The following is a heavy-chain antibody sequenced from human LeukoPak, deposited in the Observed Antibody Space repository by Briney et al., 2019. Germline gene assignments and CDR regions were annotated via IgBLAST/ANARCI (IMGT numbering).Heavy chain of an antibody. J-gene: IGHJ5*02. CDR3: AKDRFPFVVVSAPAFDP. CDR2: ISGSGGST. V-gene: IGHV3-23*01. Sequence: GGSLRLSCAASGSTFSSYAMSWVRQAPGKGLEWVSAISGSGGSTYYADSVKGRFTISRDNSKNTLYLQMNSLRAEDTAVYYCAKDRFPFVVVSAPAFDPWGQGTLVTVSS. D-gene: IGHD2-2*01. CDR1: GSTFSSYA.